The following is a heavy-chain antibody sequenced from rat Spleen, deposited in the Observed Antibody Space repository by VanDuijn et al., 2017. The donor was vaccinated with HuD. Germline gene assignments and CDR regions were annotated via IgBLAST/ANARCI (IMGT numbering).Heavy chain of an antibody. CDR2: VSNGGGT. CDR3: ARANRETYAHFDY. CDR1: GFSLPSYG. J-gene: IGHJ2*01. Sequence: QVQLKESGPGLVQPSQTLSLTCTVSGFSLPSYGVSWVRQPPGKGLEWIAAVSNGGGTYYNSLLISRLSISRDISKSQVFLKMNSLQTEDTATYYCARANRETYAHFDYWGQGVMVTVSA. V-gene: IGHV2S8*01. D-gene: IGHD3-4*01.